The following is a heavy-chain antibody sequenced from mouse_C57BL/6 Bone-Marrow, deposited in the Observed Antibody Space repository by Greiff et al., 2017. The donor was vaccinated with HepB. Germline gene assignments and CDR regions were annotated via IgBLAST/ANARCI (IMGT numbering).Heavy chain of an antibody. CDR3: ARSGYYYGSPWLAD. CDR1: GYTFTSYW. D-gene: IGHD1-1*01. J-gene: IGHJ3*01. CDR2: IDPSDSYT. V-gene: IGHV1-59*01. Sequence: QVQLQQPGAELVRPGTSVKLSCKASGYTFTSYWMHWVKQRPGQGLEWIGVIDPSDSYTNYTQKFKGKATLTVDTSPSTAYMQLSSLTSEDSAVYYCARSGYYYGSPWLADWGQGTLVTVSA.